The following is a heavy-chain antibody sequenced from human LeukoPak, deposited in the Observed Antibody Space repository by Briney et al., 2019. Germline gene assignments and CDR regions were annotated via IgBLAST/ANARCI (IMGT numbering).Heavy chain of an antibody. J-gene: IGHJ4*02. CDR2: ISRSSSHK. D-gene: IGHD6-13*01. V-gene: IGHV3-21*01. CDR1: GFTLSSYS. Sequence: GGSLRLSCAASGFTLSSYSMTWVRQAPGKGLEWVSSISRSSSHKYYAGSVKGRFTISRDNAKNSLSLQMNSLRAEDTAVYYCARIGYSSSGFDYWGQGTLVTVSS. CDR3: ARIGYSSSGFDY.